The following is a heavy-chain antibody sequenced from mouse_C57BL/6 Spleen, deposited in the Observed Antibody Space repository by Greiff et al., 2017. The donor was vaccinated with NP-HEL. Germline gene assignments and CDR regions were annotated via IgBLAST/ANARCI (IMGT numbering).Heavy chain of an antibody. J-gene: IGHJ4*01. Sequence: VQLQQSGAELMKPGASVKLSCKATGYTFTGYWIEWVKQRPGHGLEWIGEILPGSGGTNYNEKFKGKATFTADTSSNTAYMQLSSLTTEDSAIYSCAKLYYYVSGDYSIDYWGQGTSVTVSS. D-gene: IGHD1-1*01. CDR3: AKLYYYVSGDYSIDY. V-gene: IGHV1-9*01. CDR2: ILPGSGGT. CDR1: GYTFTGYW.